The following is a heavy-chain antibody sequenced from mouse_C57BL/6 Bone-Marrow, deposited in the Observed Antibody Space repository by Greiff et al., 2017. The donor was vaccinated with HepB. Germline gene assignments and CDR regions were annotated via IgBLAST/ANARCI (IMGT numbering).Heavy chain of an antibody. V-gene: IGHV14-4*01. Sequence: VQLQQSGAELVRPGASVKLSCTASGFNIKDDCMHWVKQRPEQGLEWIGWIDPENGDTEYASKFQGKATITADTSSNTAYLQLSSLTSEDTAVYYCTTSRQLRPWGQGTTLTVSS. J-gene: IGHJ2*01. CDR2: IDPENGDT. CDR1: GFNIKDDC. CDR3: TTSRQLRP. D-gene: IGHD3-2*02.